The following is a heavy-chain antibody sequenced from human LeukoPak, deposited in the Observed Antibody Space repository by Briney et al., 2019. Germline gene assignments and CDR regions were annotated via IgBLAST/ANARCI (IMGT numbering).Heavy chain of an antibody. CDR2: IYYSGST. D-gene: IGHD3-10*01. CDR1: GGSISSYY. J-gene: IGHJ4*02. V-gene: IGHV4-59*01. Sequence: SETLSLTCTVSGGSISSYYWSWIRQPPGKGLEWIGYIYYSGSTNYNPSLKSRVTISVDTSKNQFSLKLSSVTAADTAVYYCARSSNVLLWFGELWGQGTLVTVSS. CDR3: ARSSNVLLWFGEL.